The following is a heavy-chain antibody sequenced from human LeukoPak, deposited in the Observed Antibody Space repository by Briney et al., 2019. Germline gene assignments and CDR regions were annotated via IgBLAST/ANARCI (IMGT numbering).Heavy chain of an antibody. Sequence: SETLSLTRTVSRGSISSYYWSWIRQAPGKGLEGVGYIYYSGSTNYNPFLQSRVTISVDTSKNQFSLKLSSVTAADTAVYYCARDQSGIVGATGYFHHWGQGTLVSVSS. D-gene: IGHD1-26*01. CDR2: IYYSGST. V-gene: IGHV4-59*01. CDR3: ARDQSGIVGATGYFHH. CDR1: RGSISSYY. J-gene: IGHJ1*01.